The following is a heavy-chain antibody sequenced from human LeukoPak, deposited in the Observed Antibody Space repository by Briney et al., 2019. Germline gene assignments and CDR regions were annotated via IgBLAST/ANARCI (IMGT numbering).Heavy chain of an antibody. CDR3: ARGSSGFDI. J-gene: IGHJ3*02. CDR2: IKQDGSEK. D-gene: IGHD6-19*01. Sequence: GGSLRLSCGASGFIFNNYWMSWVRQAPGKGLEWVANIKQDGSEKYYVDSVKGRFTISRDNAKNSLYLQMNSLRAEDTAVYYCARGSSGFDIWGQGTMVTVSS. CDR1: GFIFNNYW. V-gene: IGHV3-7*01.